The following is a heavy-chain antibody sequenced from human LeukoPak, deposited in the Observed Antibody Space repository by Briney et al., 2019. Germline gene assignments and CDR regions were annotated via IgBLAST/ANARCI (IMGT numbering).Heavy chain of an antibody. CDR1: GYSFTTYW. CDR3: ARHYGTSPYYFYMDV. J-gene: IGHJ6*03. D-gene: IGHD2-2*01. V-gene: IGHV5-51*01. CDR2: IYPRDSNT. Sequence: GESLQISCEASGYSFTTYWIGWVRQLPGKGLEWMGIIYPRDSNTRYSPSFQGQVTISADKSISTAYLQWSTLRASDTAMYYCARHYGTSPYYFYMDVWGKGTTVTVSS.